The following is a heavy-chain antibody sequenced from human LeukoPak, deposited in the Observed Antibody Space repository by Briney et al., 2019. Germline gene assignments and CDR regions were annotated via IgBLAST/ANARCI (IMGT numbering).Heavy chain of an antibody. CDR3: ARVAYSGSYSYFDY. J-gene: IGHJ4*02. D-gene: IGHD1-26*01. CDR2: IYDRGPA. CDR1: GYAITSGGFS. Sequence: SETLSLTCTVSGYAITSGGFSWNWIRQPPGKGLEWIGCIYDRGPAYYNPSLKSRFTISVDRPKNQFFLNATSLTAADTAVYYCARVAYSGSYSYFDYWGQGTLVTVSS. V-gene: IGHV4-30-2*01.